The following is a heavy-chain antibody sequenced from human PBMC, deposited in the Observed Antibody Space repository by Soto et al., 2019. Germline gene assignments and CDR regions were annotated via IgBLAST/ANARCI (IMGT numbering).Heavy chain of an antibody. V-gene: IGHV4-31*03. D-gene: IGHD2-2*01. CDR1: GGSISSGGYY. CDR2: IYYSGST. CDR3: ARIPAARRVLDY. Sequence: QVQLQESGPGLVKPSQTLSLTCIVSGGSISSGGYYWSWIRQYPAKGLEWIGYIYYSGSTYYNPSLESRITMSVDTSKNQFSLNLSSVTAADTAVYYCARIPAARRVLDYWGQGTLVTVSS. J-gene: IGHJ4*02.